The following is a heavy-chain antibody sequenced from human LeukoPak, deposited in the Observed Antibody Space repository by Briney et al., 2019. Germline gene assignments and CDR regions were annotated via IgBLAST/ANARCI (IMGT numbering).Heavy chain of an antibody. Sequence: GGSLRLSCAASGFTFTSFEMKRVRQAPGKGLEWTSYVSSSGSTMYYADSVKGRFTISRDNAQNSLYLQMNSLRAEDTGVYYCARGWTIDYWGQGTLVTVSS. CDR3: ARGWTIDY. D-gene: IGHD3/OR15-3a*01. CDR2: VSSSGSTM. V-gene: IGHV3-48*03. CDR1: GFTFTSFE. J-gene: IGHJ4*02.